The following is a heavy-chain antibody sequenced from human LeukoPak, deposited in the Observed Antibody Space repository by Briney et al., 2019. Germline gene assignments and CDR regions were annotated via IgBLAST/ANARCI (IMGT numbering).Heavy chain of an antibody. J-gene: IGHJ4*02. CDR3: ARVSMDYYDSSGYYYDY. D-gene: IGHD3-22*01. CDR1: GGSFGGYY. Sequence: PSETLSLTCAVYGGSFGGYYWSWIRQPPGKGLEWIGEINHSGSTNYNPSLKSRVTISVDTSKNQFSLKLSSVTAADTAVYYCARVSMDYYDSSGYYYDYWGQGTLVTVSS. CDR2: INHSGST. V-gene: IGHV4-34*01.